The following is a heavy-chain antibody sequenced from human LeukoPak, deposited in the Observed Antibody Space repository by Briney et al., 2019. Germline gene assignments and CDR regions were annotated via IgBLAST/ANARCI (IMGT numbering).Heavy chain of an antibody. Sequence: GGSLRLACAASGFTFSSYTMRWVRQAPGMGLEWVSAISGSGISTYYADSAKGRFTISRDNSKNTLFLQMNSLRAEDTAIYYCAKDYYDSSGYYLDYWGQGTLVTVSS. V-gene: IGHV3-23*01. CDR3: AKDYYDSSGYYLDY. J-gene: IGHJ4*02. CDR1: GFTFSSYT. D-gene: IGHD3-22*01. CDR2: ISGSGIST.